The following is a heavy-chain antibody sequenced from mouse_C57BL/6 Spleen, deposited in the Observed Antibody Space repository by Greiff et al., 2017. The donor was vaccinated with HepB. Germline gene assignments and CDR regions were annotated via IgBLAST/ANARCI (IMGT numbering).Heavy chain of an antibody. V-gene: IGHV5-6*02. CDR2: ISSGGSYT. J-gene: IGHJ2*01. CDR1: GFTFSSYG. Sequence: EVKLVESGGDLVKPGGSLKLSCAASGFTFSSYGMSWVRQTPDKRLEWVATISSGGSYTYYPDSVKGRFTISRDNAKNTLYLQMSSLKSEDTAMYYCARPGRGDYFDYWGQGTTLTVSS. CDR3: ARPGRGDYFDY.